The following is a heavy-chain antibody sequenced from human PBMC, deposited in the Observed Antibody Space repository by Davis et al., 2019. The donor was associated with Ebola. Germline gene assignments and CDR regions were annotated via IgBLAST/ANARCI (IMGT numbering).Heavy chain of an antibody. CDR2: LGLSADT. D-gene: IGHD6-19*01. J-gene: IGHJ3*01. V-gene: IGHV3-53*01. CDR1: GFIVSDKY. Sequence: GESLKISCAVSGFIVSDKYMSWVRQAPGKGLEWVSTLGLSADTYYADSVKGRFTISRDNSKNTLHLQMNSLRVEDTAIYYCVKDTSNVWFDVWGQGTMVTVSS. CDR3: VKDTSNVWFDV.